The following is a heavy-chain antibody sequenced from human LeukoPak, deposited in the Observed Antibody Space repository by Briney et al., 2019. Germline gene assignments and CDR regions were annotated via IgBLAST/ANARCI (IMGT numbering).Heavy chain of an antibody. CDR3: TRQSGELSLYYYYMDV. V-gene: IGHV3-73*01. D-gene: IGHD3-10*01. CDR2: IRSKANSYAT. Sequence: GGSLRLSCAASGFTFSGSAMHWVRQASGKGLEWVGRIRSKANSYATAYAAPVKGRFTISRDDSKNTAYLQMNSLKTEDTAVYYCTRQSGELSLYYYYMDVWGKGTTVTVSS. J-gene: IGHJ6*03. CDR1: GFTFSGSA.